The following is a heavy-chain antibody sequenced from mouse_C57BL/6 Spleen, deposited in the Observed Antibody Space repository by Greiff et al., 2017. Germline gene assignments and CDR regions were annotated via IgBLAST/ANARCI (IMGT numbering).Heavy chain of an antibody. CDR2: INPSTGGT. V-gene: IGHV1-42*01. CDR3: ARDGDSSGYPFAY. J-gene: IGHJ3*01. D-gene: IGHD3-2*02. Sequence: EVKVVESGPELVKPGASVKISCKASGYSFTGYYMNWVKQSPEKSLEWIGEINPSTGGTTYTQKFKAKATLTVDKSSSTAYMQLKSLTSEDSAVYYCARDGDSSGYPFAYGGQGTLVTVSA. CDR1: GYSFTGYY.